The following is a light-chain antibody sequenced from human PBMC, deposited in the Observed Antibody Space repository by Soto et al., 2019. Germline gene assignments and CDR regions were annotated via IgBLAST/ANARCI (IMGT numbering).Light chain of an antibody. V-gene: IGKV3-15*01. J-gene: IGKJ4*01. CDR1: QSVSSN. CDR3: QQYNNWPLT. Sequence: EIVMTQSPATLSVSPGERATLSCRASQSVSSNLAWYQQKPGQVPTLLIYVASTRATGVLARFSGSGSGTEFTLTISSLQSEDFAVYYCQQYNNWPLTFGGGTKVEI. CDR2: VAS.